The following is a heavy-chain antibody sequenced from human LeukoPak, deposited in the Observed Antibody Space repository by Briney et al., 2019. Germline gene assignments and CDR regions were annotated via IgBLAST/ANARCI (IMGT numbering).Heavy chain of an antibody. D-gene: IGHD2-15*01. V-gene: IGHV3-23*01. CDR1: GFTFSSYG. CDR3: AKPTNHCSDGSCYSGAFDI. CDR2: ISGSGGST. J-gene: IGHJ3*02. Sequence: GGTLRLSCAASGFTFSSYGMSWVRQAPGKGLEWVSAISGSGGSTYYADSVKGRFTISRDNSKNTLYLQMNSLRAEDTAVYYCAKPTNHCSDGSCYSGAFDIWGQGTMVTVSS.